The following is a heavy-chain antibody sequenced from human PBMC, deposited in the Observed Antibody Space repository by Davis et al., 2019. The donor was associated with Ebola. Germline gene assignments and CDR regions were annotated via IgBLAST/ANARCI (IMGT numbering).Heavy chain of an antibody. D-gene: IGHD2-15*01. CDR2: VNRDGTTK. V-gene: IGHV3-74*03. CDR1: GFTFRDNR. CDR3: ASYVVG. Sequence: GESLKISCRVSGFTFRDNRMSWVRQVPGKGLVWVSSVNRDGTTKTYADSVKGRFTVSRDNAKNMLYLEMSSLRVEDTAVYYCASYVVGWGRGTLVTVSS. J-gene: IGHJ4*02.